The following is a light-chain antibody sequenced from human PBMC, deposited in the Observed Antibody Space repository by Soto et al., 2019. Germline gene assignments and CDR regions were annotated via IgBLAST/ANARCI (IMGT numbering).Light chain of an antibody. V-gene: IGKV3-20*01. Sequence: EIVLTQSPGTLSLSPGERATLSCRASQSASSSVYLAWYQQKPGQAPRLLIYDASNRATGIPDRFSGSGSGTDFTLTISRLEPEDFAVYYCQQYGSSSQTFGQGTKVDIK. CDR2: DAS. CDR1: QSASSSVY. CDR3: QQYGSSSQT. J-gene: IGKJ1*01.